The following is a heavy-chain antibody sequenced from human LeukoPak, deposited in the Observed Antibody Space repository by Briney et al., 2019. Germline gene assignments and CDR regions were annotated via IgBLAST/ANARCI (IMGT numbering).Heavy chain of an antibody. Sequence: SETLSLTCTVSGGSISSYYWSWLRQPPGKGLEWIGYIYYSGSTNYNPSLKSRVTISVDTSKNQFSLKLSSVTAADTAVYYCARDSGYCSGGSCPDNWFDPWGQGTLVTVSS. CDR3: ARDSGYCSGGSCPDNWFDP. CDR1: GGSISSYY. D-gene: IGHD2-15*01. J-gene: IGHJ5*02. CDR2: IYYSGST. V-gene: IGHV4-59*01.